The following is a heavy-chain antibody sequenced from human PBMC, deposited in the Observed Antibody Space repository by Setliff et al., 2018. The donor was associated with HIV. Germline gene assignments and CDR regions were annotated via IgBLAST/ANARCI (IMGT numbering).Heavy chain of an antibody. Sequence: ASVKVSCKASGDIFSRNYVHWVRQAPGQGLEWMGLINPTGDITFYPQKFQARVTMTRDTPTSTVYMDLSGLRSDDTAVYYCARGRTAGYNYDYGYWGRGTLVTVSS. J-gene: IGHJ4*02. CDR1: GDIFSRNY. CDR3: ARGRTAGYNYDYGY. V-gene: IGHV1-46*01. D-gene: IGHD3-16*01. CDR2: INPTGDIT.